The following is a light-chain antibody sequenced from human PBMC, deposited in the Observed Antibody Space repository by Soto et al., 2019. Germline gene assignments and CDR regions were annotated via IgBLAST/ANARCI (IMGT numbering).Light chain of an antibody. CDR1: QRVSSN. Sequence: VLTQPASVSVSPGGRATLSCRASQRVSSNLAWYQQKPGQAPRLLIYGTSTRATGIPPRFSGSGSGTEFTLTISSLQSEDFAVYFCQQYNNWPLTFGGGTKVDIK. V-gene: IGKV3-15*01. J-gene: IGKJ4*01. CDR3: QQYNNWPLT. CDR2: GTS.